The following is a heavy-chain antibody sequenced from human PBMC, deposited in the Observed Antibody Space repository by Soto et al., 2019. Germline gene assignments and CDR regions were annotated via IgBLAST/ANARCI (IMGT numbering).Heavy chain of an antibody. D-gene: IGHD3-3*01. CDR3: ARVPRWNETPTIFGVVIIGYYYMDV. Sequence: ASVKVSCKASGYTFTSYDINWVRQATGQGLEWMGWTNPNSGNTGYAQKFQGRVTMTRNTSISTAYMELSSLRSEDTAVYYCARVPRWNETPTIFGVVIIGYYYMDVWGKGTTVTVSS. CDR1: GYTFTSYD. J-gene: IGHJ6*03. V-gene: IGHV1-8*01. CDR2: TNPNSGNT.